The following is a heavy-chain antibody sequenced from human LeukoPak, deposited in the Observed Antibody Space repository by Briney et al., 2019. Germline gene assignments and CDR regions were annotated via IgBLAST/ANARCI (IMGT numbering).Heavy chain of an antibody. J-gene: IGHJ4*02. CDR2: IIPILGIA. V-gene: IGHV1-69*02. CDR3: ASGRYYYDSSGYSDY. D-gene: IGHD3-22*01. CDR1: GGTFSSYT. Sequence: SVKVSCKASGGTFSSYTISWVRQAPGQGLEWMGRIIPILGIANYAQKFQGGVTITADKSTSTAYMELSSLRSEGTAVYYCASGRYYYDSSGYSDYWGQGTLVTVSS.